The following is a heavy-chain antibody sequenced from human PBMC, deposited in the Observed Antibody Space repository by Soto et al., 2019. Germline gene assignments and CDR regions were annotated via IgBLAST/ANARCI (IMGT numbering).Heavy chain of an antibody. CDR3: ARTLAGESYGMDV. CDR1: GFTFSSYA. V-gene: IGHV3-30-3*01. J-gene: IGHJ6*02. CDR2: ISYDGSNK. Sequence: QVQLVESGGGVVQPGRSLRLSCAASGFTFSSYAMHWVRQAPGKGLEWVAVISYDGSNKYYADSVKGRFTISRDNSKNTLYLQMNSLRAEDTAVYYCARTLAGESYGMDVWGQGTTVTVSS.